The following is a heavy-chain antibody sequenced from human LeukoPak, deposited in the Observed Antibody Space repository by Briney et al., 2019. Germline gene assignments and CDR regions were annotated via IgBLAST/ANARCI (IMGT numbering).Heavy chain of an antibody. CDR3: ARGEGDYGGNFVGDH. D-gene: IGHD4-23*01. CDR2: ISHSSTYI. CDR1: GFTFSSYS. Sequence: GGSLRLSCAASGFTFSSYSMNWVRQAPGKGLEWVSSISHSSTYIYYADTLKGRFTISRDNAKNSVFLQMNSLRAEDTALYYCARGEGDYGGNFVGDHWGQGILVTVSS. V-gene: IGHV3-21*01. J-gene: IGHJ4*02.